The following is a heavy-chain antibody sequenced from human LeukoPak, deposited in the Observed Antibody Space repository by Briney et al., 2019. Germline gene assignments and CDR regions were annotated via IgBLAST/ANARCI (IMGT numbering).Heavy chain of an antibody. J-gene: IGHJ5*02. V-gene: IGHV1-18*04. Sequence: ASVKVSCKASGYTFTGYYMHWVRQAPGQGLEWMGWISAYNGDTNYAQNLQGRVTMTTDTSTSTAYMELRSLRSDDTAVYYCARYYYDSSGYSNWFDPWGQGTLVTVSS. CDR1: GYTFTGYY. CDR3: ARYYYDSSGYSNWFDP. D-gene: IGHD3-22*01. CDR2: ISAYNGDT.